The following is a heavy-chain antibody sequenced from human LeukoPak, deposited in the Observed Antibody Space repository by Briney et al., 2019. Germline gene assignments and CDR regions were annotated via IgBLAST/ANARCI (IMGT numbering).Heavy chain of an antibody. V-gene: IGHV4-38-2*01. Sequence: SETLSLTCAVSGYSISSGYYWGWIRQPPGKGLEWIGSIYHSGSTYYNPSLKSRVTISVDTSKNQFSLKLSSVTAADTAVYYCARHEMAQRGDAFDIWGQGTMVTVSS. CDR2: IYHSGST. CDR3: ARHEMAQRGDAFDI. CDR1: GYSISSGYY. J-gene: IGHJ3*02. D-gene: IGHD5-24*01.